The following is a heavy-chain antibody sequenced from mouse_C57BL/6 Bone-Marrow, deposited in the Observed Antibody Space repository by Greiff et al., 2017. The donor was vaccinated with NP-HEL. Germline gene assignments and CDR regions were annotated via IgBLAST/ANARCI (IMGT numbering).Heavy chain of an antibody. CDR2: IYPGDGDT. J-gene: IGHJ1*03. CDR3: ASPLITTGYFDV. Sequence: VQLQQSGPELVKPGASVKISCKASGYAFSSSWMNWVKQRPGKGLEWIGRIYPGDGDTNYNGKFKGKATLTADKSSSTAYMQLSSLTSEDSAVYFCASPLITTGYFDVWGTGTTVTVSS. V-gene: IGHV1-82*01. CDR1: GYAFSSSW. D-gene: IGHD1-1*01.